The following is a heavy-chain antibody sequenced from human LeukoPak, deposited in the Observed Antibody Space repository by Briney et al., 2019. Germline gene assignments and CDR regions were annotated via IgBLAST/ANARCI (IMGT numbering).Heavy chain of an antibody. J-gene: IGHJ4*02. D-gene: IGHD1-26*01. CDR2: IIPIFGTA. CDR3: ARGYWGIVGATAYFDY. CDR1: GGTFSSYA. V-gene: IGHV1-69*05. Sequence: ASVKVSCKASGGTFSSYAISWVRQAPGQGLEWMGGIIPIFGTANYAQKFQGRVTITTDESTCTAYMELSSLRSEDTAVYYCARGYWGIVGATAYFDYWGQGTLVTVSS.